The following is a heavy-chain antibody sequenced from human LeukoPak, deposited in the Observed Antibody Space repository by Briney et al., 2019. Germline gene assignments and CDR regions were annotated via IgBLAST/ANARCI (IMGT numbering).Heavy chain of an antibody. CDR3: ARSTGDWYFDL. CDR1: DGSFSGYY. CDR2: IYQTGTT. D-gene: IGHD7-27*01. J-gene: IGHJ2*01. Sequence: SETLPLTCAVYDGSFSGYYWSWIRPPPGKCLEWIGTIYQTGTTCYNPSLQSRVTISVDTSKNQFSLKVNSMTAADTAVYYCARSTGDWYFDLWGRGSLVTVSS. V-gene: IGHV4-34*01.